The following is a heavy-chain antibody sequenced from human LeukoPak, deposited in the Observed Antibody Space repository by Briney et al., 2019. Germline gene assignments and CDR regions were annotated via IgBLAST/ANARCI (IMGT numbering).Heavy chain of an antibody. CDR1: GFSLSSNY. V-gene: IGHV3-66*01. CDR2: IYSGSTT. J-gene: IGHJ4*02. Sequence: GGSLRLSCAASGFSLSSNYMSWVRQAPGKGLEWVSVIYSGSTTYYADSVKGRFTISRDNANNALSLQMNSLRAEDTAVYYCARDQGEGYCSSTNCYERLDFWGQGTLVTVSA. CDR3: ARDQGEGYCSSTNCYERLDF. D-gene: IGHD2-2*01.